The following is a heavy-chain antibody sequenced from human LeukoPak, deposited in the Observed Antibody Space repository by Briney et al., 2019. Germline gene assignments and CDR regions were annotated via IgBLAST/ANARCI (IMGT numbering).Heavy chain of an antibody. CDR1: GYKFSSYG. V-gene: IGHV1-18*01. J-gene: IGHJ4*02. D-gene: IGHD3-16*02. CDR2: TTAYNGNA. Sequence: ASVRVSCKASGYKFSSYGITWVRQARGQGLEWMGWTTAYNGNARIAEKFQARVTLTTDTATDTAFMELGSLRFDDTAVYYCARVLRLGEVSLGFWGQGTLVTVSS. CDR3: ARVLRLGEVSLGF.